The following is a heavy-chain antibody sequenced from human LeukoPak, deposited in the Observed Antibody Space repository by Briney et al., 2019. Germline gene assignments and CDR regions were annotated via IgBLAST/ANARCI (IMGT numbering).Heavy chain of an antibody. CDR2: IYYSGST. CDR1: GGSISSYY. D-gene: IGHD5-12*01. CDR3: ARAEWLRSQSDY. V-gene: IGHV4-59*01. J-gene: IGHJ4*02. Sequence: SETLSLTCTVSGGSISSYYWSWIRQPPGKGLEWIGYIYYSGSTNYNPSLKSRVTISVDTSKNQFSLKLSSVTAADTAVYYCARAEWLRSQSDYWGQGTLVTVSP.